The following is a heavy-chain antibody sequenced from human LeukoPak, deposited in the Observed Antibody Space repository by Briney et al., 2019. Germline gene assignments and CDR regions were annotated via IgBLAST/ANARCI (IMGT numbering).Heavy chain of an antibody. D-gene: IGHD6-19*01. J-gene: IGHJ4*02. CDR3: AKNRAGSGWDSAV. CDR2: ISGSSGNT. Sequence: GGSLRLTCAASGFTFSDYAMSLVRQAPGKGLGWVSAISGSSGNTYYAESVKGRFTISRDNSKNTLYLQMNSLRAEDTAVYYCAKNRAGSGWDSAVWGQGTLVTVSS. CDR1: GFTFSDYA. V-gene: IGHV3-23*01.